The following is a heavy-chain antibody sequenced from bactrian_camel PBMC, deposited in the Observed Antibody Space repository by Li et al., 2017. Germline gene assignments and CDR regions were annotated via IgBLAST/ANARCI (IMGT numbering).Heavy chain of an antibody. Sequence: HVQLVESGGGSVQAGGSLTLSCVASGDTSRTHCMAWFRQAPGKKREGVGSIESDGSTKYADSVKGRFTISRDNDANTVYLQMDSLNPNDTAIYYCAAAKLPVVAIATLTRVLREEDFPDWGQGTQVTVS. D-gene: IGHD4*01. J-gene: IGHJ4*01. CDR3: AAAKLPVVAIATLTRVLREEDFPD. CDR1: GDTSRTHC. CDR2: IESDGST. V-gene: IGHV3S53*01.